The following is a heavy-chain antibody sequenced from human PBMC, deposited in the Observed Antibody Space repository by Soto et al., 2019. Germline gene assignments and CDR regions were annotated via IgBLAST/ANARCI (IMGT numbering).Heavy chain of an antibody. CDR2: IYWDDDK. CDR3: AHRDETYSNYFENY. CDR1: GFSLSTSGVG. V-gene: IGHV2-5*02. J-gene: IGHJ4*02. D-gene: IGHD4-4*01. Sequence: QITLKESGPTLMKPTQTLTLTCTFSGFSLSTSGVGVGWIRQPPGKALEWLALIYWDDDKRYSPSLKSRLTITKDTSKNQVVLTMTNMDPVDTATYYCAHRDETYSNYFENYWGQGTLVTVSS.